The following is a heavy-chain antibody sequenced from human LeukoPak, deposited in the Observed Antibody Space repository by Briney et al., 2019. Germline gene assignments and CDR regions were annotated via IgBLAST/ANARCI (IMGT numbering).Heavy chain of an antibody. D-gene: IGHD2-2*01. J-gene: IGHJ6*04. V-gene: IGHV4-34*01. CDR2: INHSGST. CDR3: ARVSCSSTSCQDV. Sequence: SETLSLTCAVYGGSFSGCYWSWLRQPPGKGLEWIGEINHSGSTNYNPSLKSRVTISVDTSKNQFSLKLSSVTAADTAVYYCARVSCSSTSCQDVWGKGTTVTVSS. CDR1: GGSFSGCY.